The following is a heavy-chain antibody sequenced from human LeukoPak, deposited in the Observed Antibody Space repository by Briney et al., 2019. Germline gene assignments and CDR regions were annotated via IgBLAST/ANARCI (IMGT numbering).Heavy chain of an antibody. CDR1: GFTFSSYG. J-gene: IGHJ4*02. Sequence: GGSLRLSCAGSGFTFSSYGMSWVRQAPGKGLEWVSAISGSGGSTYYADSVKGRFTISRDNSKNTLYLQMNSLRVEDTAVYYCAKGGRITMLRGVQRDHYFDYWGQGTLVTVSS. CDR3: AKGGRITMLRGVQRDHYFDY. V-gene: IGHV3-23*01. D-gene: IGHD3-10*01. CDR2: ISGSGGST.